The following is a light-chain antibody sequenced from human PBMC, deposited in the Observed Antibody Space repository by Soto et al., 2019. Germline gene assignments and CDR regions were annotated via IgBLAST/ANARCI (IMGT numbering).Light chain of an antibody. CDR2: AAS. J-gene: IGKJ4*01. Sequence: DIQMTQSPSSLSASVGDKVTITCRASQDISSYLNWYQQKPGTVPKVVIYAASSLQSGVPSRFTGSGSGTDFTLTISSLQPEDFATYYCQQSYSAPFLTFGGGTKVE. V-gene: IGKV1-39*01. CDR1: QDISSY. CDR3: QQSYSAPFLT.